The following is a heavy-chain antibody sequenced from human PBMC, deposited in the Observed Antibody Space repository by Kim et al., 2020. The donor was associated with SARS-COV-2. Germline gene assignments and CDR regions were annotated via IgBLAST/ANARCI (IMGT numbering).Heavy chain of an antibody. V-gene: IGHV5-51*01. Sequence: SYSPSFQGQVTISADKSISTAYLQWSSLKASDTAMYYCARHSSDRGRVDYWGQGTLVTVSS. J-gene: IGHJ4*02. D-gene: IGHD2-2*01. CDR3: ARHSSDRGRVDY.